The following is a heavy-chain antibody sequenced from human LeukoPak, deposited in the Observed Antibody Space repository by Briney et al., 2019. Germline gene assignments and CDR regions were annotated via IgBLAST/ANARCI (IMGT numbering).Heavy chain of an antibody. J-gene: IGHJ4*02. CDR1: GFTFSNYA. Sequence: GGSLRLSCAASGFTFSNYAMSWARQAPGKGLEWVSAISVSGGSTYYADSVKGRFTISRDNSKNTLYLQMNSLRAEDTAVYYCAKDKFTVTGDYWGQGTLVTVSS. CDR2: ISVSGGST. D-gene: IGHD4-17*01. V-gene: IGHV3-23*01. CDR3: AKDKFTVTGDY.